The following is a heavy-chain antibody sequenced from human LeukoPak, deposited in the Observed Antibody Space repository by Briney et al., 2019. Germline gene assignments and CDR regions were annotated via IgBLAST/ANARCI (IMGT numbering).Heavy chain of an antibody. CDR1: GFTFDDYA. D-gene: IGHD2-8*01. V-gene: IGHV3-9*01. J-gene: IGHJ6*02. CDR2: ISWNSGTK. CDR3: AVLHYYAMDV. Sequence: GGSLRLSCAASGFTFDDYAMHWVRQAPGKGLEWVSGISWNSGTKGYADSVKGRFTISRDNAKNSLYLQMNSLRGEDAALYYCAVLHYYAMDVWGQGTTVTISS.